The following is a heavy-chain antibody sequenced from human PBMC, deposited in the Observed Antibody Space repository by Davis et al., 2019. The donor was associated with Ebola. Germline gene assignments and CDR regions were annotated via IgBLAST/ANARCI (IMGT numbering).Heavy chain of an antibody. Sequence: GESLKISCAASGFTFSSYGMHWVRQAPGKGLEWVAVISYDGSNKYYADSVKGRFTISRDNSKNTLYLQMNGLRVEETAIYYCAKDTSNIWFDIWGQGTMVTVSS. CDR2: ISYDGSNK. CDR1: GFTFSSYG. V-gene: IGHV3-30*18. CDR3: AKDTSNIWFDI. D-gene: IGHD1-26*01. J-gene: IGHJ3*02.